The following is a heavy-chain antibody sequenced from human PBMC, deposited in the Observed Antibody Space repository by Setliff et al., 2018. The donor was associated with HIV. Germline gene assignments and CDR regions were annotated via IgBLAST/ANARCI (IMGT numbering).Heavy chain of an antibody. V-gene: IGHV3-21*06. J-gene: IGHJ4*02. CDR1: GFTFTTST. D-gene: IGHD6-19*01. CDR2: ISTSGSYI. CDR3: AAVFTAVPGRSLDY. Sequence: GGSLRLSCAVSGFTFTTSTMNWVRQAPGKGLEWVASISTSGSYIYYADSVKGRFSISRDNARNSLYLQMSNLRVEDTALYYCAAVFTAVPGRSLDYWGQGTLVTRLL.